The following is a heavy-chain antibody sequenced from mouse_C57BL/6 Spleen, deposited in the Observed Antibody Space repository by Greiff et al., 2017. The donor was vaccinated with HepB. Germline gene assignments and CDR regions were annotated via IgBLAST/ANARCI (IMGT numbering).Heavy chain of an antibody. J-gene: IGHJ4*01. CDR2: ISDGGSYT. D-gene: IGHD1-1*01. CDR3: ARDAAYYYGSSLYAMGY. CDR1: GFTFSSYA. V-gene: IGHV5-4*01. Sequence: EVQVVESGGGLVKPGGSLKLSCAASGFTFSSYAMSWVRQTPEKRLEWVATISDGGSYTYYPDNVKGRFTISRDNAKNNLYLQMSHLKSEDTAMYYCARDAAYYYGSSLYAMGYWGQGTSVTVSS.